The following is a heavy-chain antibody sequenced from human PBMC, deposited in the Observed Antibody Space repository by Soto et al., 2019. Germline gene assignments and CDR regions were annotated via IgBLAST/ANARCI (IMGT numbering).Heavy chain of an antibody. CDR2: VNPKSGGT. J-gene: IGHJ6*02. D-gene: IGHD1-26*01. CDR3: ASDPMGRWVPHSYGMEV. Sequence: QVQLEQSGPEVKRPGASVTVSCKASGYTFSDFYIHWVRQAPGQGLEWMGWVNPKSGGTFYAERFQGRVTMTRENSMHSAYMVPSRLKYDNTAVYYCASDPMGRWVPHSYGMEVWSQAATVTVS. V-gene: IGHV1-2*02. CDR1: GYTFSDFY.